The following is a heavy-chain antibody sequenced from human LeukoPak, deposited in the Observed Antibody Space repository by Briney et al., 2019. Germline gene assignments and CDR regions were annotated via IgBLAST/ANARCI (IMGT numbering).Heavy chain of an antibody. CDR1: GGTFSSYA. V-gene: IGHV1-69*06. J-gene: IGHJ3*02. CDR2: IIPIFGTA. CDR3: ARIAPSMIVVVKDHLQDAFDI. Sequence: ASVKVSCKASGGTFSSYAISWVRQAPGQGLGWMGGIIPIFGTANYAQKFQGRVTITADKSTSTAYMELSSLRSEDTAVYYCARIAPSMIVVVKDHLQDAFDIWGQGTMVTVSS. D-gene: IGHD3-22*01.